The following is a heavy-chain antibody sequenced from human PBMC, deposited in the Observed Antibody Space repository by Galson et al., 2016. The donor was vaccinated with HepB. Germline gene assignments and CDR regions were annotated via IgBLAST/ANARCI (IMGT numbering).Heavy chain of an antibody. CDR3: AKGGGSTWYISPHFVDP. J-gene: IGHJ5*02. D-gene: IGHD6-13*01. V-gene: IGHV3-23*01. CDR1: GLTFSNYA. Sequence: LRLSCAATGLTFSNYAMTWVRQAPGKGLEWVSSISGDTTTTYYADSVKGRFTISRDNSKNTFHLQMNSLRAEDTASYYCAKGGGSTWYISPHFVDPWGQGTLVTVSS. CDR2: ISGDTTTT.